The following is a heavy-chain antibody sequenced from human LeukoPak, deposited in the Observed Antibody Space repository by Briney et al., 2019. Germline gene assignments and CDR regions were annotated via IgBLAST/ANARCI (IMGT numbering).Heavy chain of an antibody. Sequence: PGGSLRLSCAASGFTFSSYGMHWVRQAPGKGLEWVAVTSNDGSNKYYADSVKGRFTISRDNSKNTLYLYMNSLRTEDTAVYYCARVGYSNSYDYWGQGTLVTVSS. CDR1: GFTFSSYG. CDR2: TSNDGSNK. J-gene: IGHJ4*02. CDR3: ARVGYSNSYDY. D-gene: IGHD4-11*01. V-gene: IGHV3-30*03.